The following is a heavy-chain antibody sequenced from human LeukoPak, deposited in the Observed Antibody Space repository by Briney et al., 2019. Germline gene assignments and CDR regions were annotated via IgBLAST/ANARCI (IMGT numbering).Heavy chain of an antibody. CDR2: IYYSGST. CDR3: ARVRGNYYDSSGYYSIFDY. D-gene: IGHD3-22*01. J-gene: IGHJ4*02. V-gene: IGHV4-30-4*01. Sequence: PSETLSLTCTVSGGSISSGDYYWSWIRQPPGKGLEWIGYIYYSGSTYYNPSLKSRVTISVDTSKNQFSLKLSSVTAADTAVYYCARVRGNYYDSSGYYSIFDYWGQGTLATVSS. CDR1: GGSISSGDYY.